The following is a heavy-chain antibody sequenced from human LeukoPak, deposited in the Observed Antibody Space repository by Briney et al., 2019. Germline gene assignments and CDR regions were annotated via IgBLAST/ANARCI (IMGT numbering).Heavy chain of an antibody. J-gene: IGHJ6*02. V-gene: IGHV4-31*03. D-gene: IGHD1-26*01. Sequence: PSETLSLTCTVSGGSISSGGYYWSWLRQHPGKGLEWIGYIYYSGSTYYNPSLKSRVTISVDTTKNQFSLKLRSVTAADTAVYYRARQGALGYYYYYGMDVWGQGTTVTVSS. CDR3: ARQGALGYYYYYGMDV. CDR2: IYYSGST. CDR1: GGSISSGGYY.